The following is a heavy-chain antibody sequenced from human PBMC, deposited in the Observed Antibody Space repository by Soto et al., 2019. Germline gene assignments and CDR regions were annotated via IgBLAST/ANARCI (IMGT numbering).Heavy chain of an antibody. J-gene: IGHJ4*02. D-gene: IGHD2-15*01. CDR2: INPGSNSA. CDR3: AGASSRVSSVVAAY. Sequence: ASVKVSCKASNDSLSSHFIHWVRQAPGEGLEWMGIINPGSNSASYSKEFQGRLTLTSDMPSRTVYMQLSNLRSDDTAVYYCAGASSRVSSVVAAYWGQGTLVTVSS. V-gene: IGHV1-46*01. CDR1: NDSLSSHF.